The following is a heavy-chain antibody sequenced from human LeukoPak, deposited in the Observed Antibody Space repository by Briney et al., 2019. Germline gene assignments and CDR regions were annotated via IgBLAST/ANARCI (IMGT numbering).Heavy chain of an antibody. CDR3: ARDSNGSLLWFGTYYYYGMDV. CDR1: GFTFSSYA. V-gene: IGHV3-30*04. Sequence: PGGSLRLSCAASGFTFSSYAMHWVRQAPGKGLEWVAVISYDGSNKYYADSVKGRFTISRDNSENTLYLQMNSLRAEDTAVYYCARDSNGSLLWFGTYYYYGMDVWGQGTTVTASS. CDR2: ISYDGSNK. D-gene: IGHD3-10*01. J-gene: IGHJ6*02.